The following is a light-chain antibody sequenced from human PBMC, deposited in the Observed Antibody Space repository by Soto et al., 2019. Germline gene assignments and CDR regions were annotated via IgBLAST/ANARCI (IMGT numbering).Light chain of an antibody. CDR2: GAS. Sequence: ETVLTQSPGTRSLSPGERATLSCRASQSISSTYLAWYHQKPGQAPRLLIYGASSRATGIPDRFSGSGSGTDFTLTISRLEPEDFAVYYCQQYGSAPWTFGQGTKVEIK. V-gene: IGKV3-20*01. CDR3: QQYGSAPWT. CDR1: QSISSTY. J-gene: IGKJ1*01.